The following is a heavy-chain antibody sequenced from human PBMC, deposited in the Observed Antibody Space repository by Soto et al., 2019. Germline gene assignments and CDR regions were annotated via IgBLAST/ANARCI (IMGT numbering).Heavy chain of an antibody. CDR1: GGSISSGGYY. CDR3: ARGARVAPFDY. D-gene: IGHD3-3*01. CDR2: IYYSGST. V-gene: IGHV4-31*03. J-gene: IGHJ4*02. Sequence: SETLSLTCTVSGGSISSGGYYWSWIRQHPGKGLEWIGYIYYSGSTYYNPSLKSRVTISVDTSKNQFSLKLSSVTAADTAVYYCARGARVAPFDYWGQGTLVPSPQ.